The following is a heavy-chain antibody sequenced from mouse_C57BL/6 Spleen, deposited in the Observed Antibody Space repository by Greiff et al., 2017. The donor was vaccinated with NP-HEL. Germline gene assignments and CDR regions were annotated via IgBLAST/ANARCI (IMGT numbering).Heavy chain of an antibody. CDR1: GFNIKDYY. CDR3: TTRWDSWFAY. CDR2: IDPEDGDT. V-gene: IGHV14-1*01. D-gene: IGHD1-1*02. Sequence: EVQLQQSGAELVRPGASVKLSCTASGFNIKDYYMHWVKQRPEQGLEWIGRIDPEDGDTEYAPKFQGKATMTADKSSNTAYLQLSSLTSEDTAVYYGTTRWDSWFAYWGQGTLVTVSA. J-gene: IGHJ3*01.